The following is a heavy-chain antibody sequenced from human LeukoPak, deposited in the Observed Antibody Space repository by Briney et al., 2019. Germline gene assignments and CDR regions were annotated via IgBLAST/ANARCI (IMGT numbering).Heavy chain of an antibody. D-gene: IGHD3-16*02. J-gene: IGHJ4*02. Sequence: PGGSLRLSCAASGFTFSSYSMNWVRQAPGKGLEWVSSINSDSNYIYYADSVKGRFTISRDNAKNSLYLQMNSLRAEDTAVYYCAKGGSYRSQPYFDYWGQGTPVTVSS. CDR2: INSDSNYI. V-gene: IGHV3-21*04. CDR1: GFTFSSYS. CDR3: AKGGSYRSQPYFDY.